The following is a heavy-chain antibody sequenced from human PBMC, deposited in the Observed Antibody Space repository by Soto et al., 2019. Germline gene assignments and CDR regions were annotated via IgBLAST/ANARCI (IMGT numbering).Heavy chain of an antibody. CDR2: ISGKNGNP. CDR1: GYSFTSYG. CDR3: VRIGIFGVVIRPDYMDV. D-gene: IGHD3-3*01. J-gene: IGHJ6*03. Sequence: QVQLVQSGAEVKKPGASVKVSCKASGYSFTSYGISWVRQAPGQGLEWMGWISGKNGNPKYEQKLQGRVTMTTDTSTSTAYMELRSLRSDDTAVYYCVRIGIFGVVIRPDYMDVWGKGTTVTVSS. V-gene: IGHV1-18*01.